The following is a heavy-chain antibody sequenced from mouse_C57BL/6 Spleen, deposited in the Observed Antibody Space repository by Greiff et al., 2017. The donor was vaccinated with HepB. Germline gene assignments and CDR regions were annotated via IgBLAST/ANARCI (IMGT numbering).Heavy chain of an antibody. D-gene: IGHD2-12*01. J-gene: IGHJ1*03. CDR1: GYAFSSSW. CDR3: ARSVTGDFDV. V-gene: IGHV1-82*01. CDR2: IYPGDGDT. Sequence: QVQLQQSGPELVKPGASVKISCKASGYAFSSSWMNWVKQRPGKGLEWIGRIYPGDGDTNYNGKFKGKATLTADKSSSTAYIQLSSLTSEDSAVYFCARSVTGDFDVWGTGTTVTVAS.